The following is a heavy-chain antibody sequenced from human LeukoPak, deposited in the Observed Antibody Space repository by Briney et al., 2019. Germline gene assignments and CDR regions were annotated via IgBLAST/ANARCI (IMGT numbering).Heavy chain of an antibody. V-gene: IGHV3-11*01. J-gene: IGHJ6*02. CDR1: GFTFSDYY. CDR3: ARGYDFWSGYFSYYGMDV. D-gene: IGHD3-3*01. Sequence: GGSLRLSCAASGFTFSDYYMSWIRQAPGKGLEWVSYISSSGSTIYYADSVKGRFTISRDNAKNSLYLQMNSLRAEDTAVYYCARGYDFWSGYFSYYGMDVWSQGTTVTVSS. CDR2: ISSSGSTI.